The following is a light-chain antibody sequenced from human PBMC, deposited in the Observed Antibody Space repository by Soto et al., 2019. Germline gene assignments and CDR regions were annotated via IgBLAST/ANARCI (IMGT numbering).Light chain of an antibody. J-gene: IGLJ1*01. CDR3: SSYTSSSTHYV. V-gene: IGLV2-14*01. CDR2: DVS. Sequence: QSALTQPASVSGSPGQSITISCTGTSSDVGGYNYVSWYQQHPGKAPKLMIYDVSNRPSGVSNRFSGSKSGNTASLTISGLQPEDEADYHCSSYTSSSTHYVFGTGTKLTVL. CDR1: SSDVGGYNY.